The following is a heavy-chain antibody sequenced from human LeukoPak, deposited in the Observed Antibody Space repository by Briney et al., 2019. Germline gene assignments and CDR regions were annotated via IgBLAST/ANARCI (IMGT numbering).Heavy chain of an antibody. CDR1: GGTFSSYA. CDR2: IIPIFGTA. V-gene: IGHV1-69*13. CDR3: ARGRYYDFWSGYSYNWFDP. Sequence: GASVKVSCKASGGTFSSYAISWVRQAPGQGLEWMGGIIPIFGTANYAQKFQGRVTITADESTSTAYMELSSLRSEDTAVYYCARGRYYDFWSGYSYNWFDPWGQGTLVTVSS. D-gene: IGHD3-3*01. J-gene: IGHJ5*02.